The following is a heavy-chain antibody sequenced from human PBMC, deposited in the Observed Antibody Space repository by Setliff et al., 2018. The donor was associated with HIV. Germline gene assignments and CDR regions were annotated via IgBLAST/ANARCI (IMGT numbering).Heavy chain of an antibody. D-gene: IGHD2-15*01. CDR2: IKQDGSEK. CDR1: GFIFSSYW. Sequence: GGSLRLSCAASGFIFSSYWMSWVRQAPGKGLEWVANIKQDGSEKYYVDSVKGRFTISRDNAKNSLYLQMNSLRAEDTAVYYCARGRYCSGGSCSRYYYGMDVWGQGTTVTVSS. CDR3: ARGRYCSGGSCSRYYYGMDV. V-gene: IGHV3-7*02. J-gene: IGHJ6*02.